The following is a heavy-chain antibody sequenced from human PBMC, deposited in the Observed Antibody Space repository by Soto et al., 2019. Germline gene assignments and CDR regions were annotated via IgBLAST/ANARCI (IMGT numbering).Heavy chain of an antibody. J-gene: IGHJ5*02. Sequence: QVQXXXSGAXVKKPGSSVKVSCKASGGTFSSYAISWVRQAPGQGLEWMGGIIPIFGTANYAQKFQGRVTITADESTSTAYMELSSLRSEDTAVYYCASQFWSGRKGWFDPWGQGTLVTVSS. D-gene: IGHD3-3*01. CDR3: ASQFWSGRKGWFDP. V-gene: IGHV1-69*12. CDR2: IIPIFGTA. CDR1: GGTFSSYA.